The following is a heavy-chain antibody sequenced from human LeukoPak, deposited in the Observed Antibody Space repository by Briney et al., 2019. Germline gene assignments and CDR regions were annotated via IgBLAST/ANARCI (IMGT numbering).Heavy chain of an antibody. CDR3: AKDLYSGYDGAFDI. V-gene: IGHV3-9*01. Sequence: SLRLSCAASGFTFDDYAMHWVRQAPGKGLEWVSGISWNSGSIGYADSVKGRFTISRDNAKNSLYLQMNSLRAEDTALYYCAKDLYSGYDGAFDIWGQGTMVTVSS. D-gene: IGHD5-12*01. J-gene: IGHJ3*02. CDR1: GFTFDDYA. CDR2: ISWNSGSI.